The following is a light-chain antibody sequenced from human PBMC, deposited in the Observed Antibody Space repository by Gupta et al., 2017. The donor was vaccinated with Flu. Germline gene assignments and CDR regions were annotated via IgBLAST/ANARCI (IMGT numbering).Light chain of an antibody. CDR3: QQSYNTPT. CDR2: DAA. J-gene: IGKJ5*01. CDR1: QIINTY. V-gene: IGKV1-39*01. Sequence: DIQMTQSPSSLSASVGDRVTITCRSSQIINTYLNWYQQKPGKAPKLLSYDAATLQSGVPSRFSGSGSGADVTLTISRLQPEDFATYYCQQSYNTPTFGQGTRLESK.